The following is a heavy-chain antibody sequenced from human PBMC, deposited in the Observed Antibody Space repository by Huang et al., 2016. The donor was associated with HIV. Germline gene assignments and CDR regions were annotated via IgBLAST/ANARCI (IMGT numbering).Heavy chain of an antibody. D-gene: IGHD3-3*01. CDR3: ARGRSGYYQLYYYYYYIDV. V-gene: IGHV4-39*01. CDR2: VNYFGST. J-gene: IGHJ6*03. Sequence: QLQLQESGPGLVKPSETLSLTCIVSGDSISRSNYYWDWIRQPPGKGLEWIGSVNYFGSTYHNPSLKSRVTVSVDTSKNQFSLTLSSVTAADTAVYYCARGRSGYYQLYYYYYYIDVWGKGTTVTVSS. CDR1: GDSISRSNYY.